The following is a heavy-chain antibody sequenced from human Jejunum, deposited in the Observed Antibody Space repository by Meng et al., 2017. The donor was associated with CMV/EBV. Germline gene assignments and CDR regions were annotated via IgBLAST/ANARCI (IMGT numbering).Heavy chain of an antibody. J-gene: IGHJ4*02. CDR1: GFTFEEYG. CDR2: INWKGVST. D-gene: IGHD6-19*01. V-gene: IGHV3-20*03. Sequence: GFTFEEYGMSWVRQVPGKGLEWVSGINWKGVSTGYADSVKGRFTISRDNAKNSLYLQMNSLRVDDTAEYYCARDRGSGWYEAPHYWGQGTLVTVSS. CDR3: ARDRGSGWYEAPHY.